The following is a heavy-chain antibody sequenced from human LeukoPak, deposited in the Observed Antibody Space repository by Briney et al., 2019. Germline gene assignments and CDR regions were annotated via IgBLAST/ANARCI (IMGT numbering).Heavy chain of an antibody. Sequence: GGSLRLSCAASGFTFSSYGMHWVRPAAGKGLEWVAVIWYDGSNKYYADSVKGRCTIFRDNVKHTLYLQVNSLRAEGTAGYYCARGGWGYCSSTSCYGGPGFDYWRQGTVVSVSS. CDR3: ARGGWGYCSSTSCYGGPGFDY. CDR1: GFTFSSYG. V-gene: IGHV3-33*01. D-gene: IGHD2-2*01. J-gene: IGHJ4*02. CDR2: IWYDGSNK.